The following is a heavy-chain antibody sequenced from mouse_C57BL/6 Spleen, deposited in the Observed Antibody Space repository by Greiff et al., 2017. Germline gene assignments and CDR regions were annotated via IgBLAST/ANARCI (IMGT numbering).Heavy chain of an antibody. CDR1: GYAFSSSW. D-gene: IGHD1-1*01. Sequence: VKLQESGPELVKPGASVKISCKASGYAFSSSWMNWVKQRPGKGLEWIGRIYPGDGDTNYNGKFKGKATLTADTSSSTAYMQLSSLTSEDSAVYFCASTTVVSTRDLDYWGQGTSVTVSS. CDR2: IYPGDGDT. J-gene: IGHJ4*01. V-gene: IGHV1-82*01. CDR3: ASTTVVSTRDLDY.